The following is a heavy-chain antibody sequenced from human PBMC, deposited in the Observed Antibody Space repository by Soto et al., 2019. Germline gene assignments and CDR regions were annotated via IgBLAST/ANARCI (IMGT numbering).Heavy chain of an antibody. V-gene: IGHV3-48*01. D-gene: IGHD2-15*01. J-gene: IGHJ5*02. CDR2: ISSSGLTV. CDR3: AGAEYCRGGTCTDHWFEP. Sequence: EVQLVESGGGLIQPGESLRLSCAASGFNLSSSSMNWVRQAPGKGLEWLAYISSSGLTVHYADSVKGRFIISRDNTKNSLYLQMISLRPEDTAVYYCAGAEYCRGGTCTDHWFEPWGHGTLVTVSS. CDR1: GFNLSSSS.